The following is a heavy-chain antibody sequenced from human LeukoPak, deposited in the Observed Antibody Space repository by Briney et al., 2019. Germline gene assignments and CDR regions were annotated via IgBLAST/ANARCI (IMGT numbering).Heavy chain of an antibody. Sequence: GGSLRLSCVASGLTFSSYWMHWFRKAPGKGLVWVSHINSDGSSTTYADSVKGRFTISRDNAKNTLYLQMNSLRAEDTAVYYCARDGLAAITFDYWGQGILVTVSS. CDR1: GLTFSSYW. D-gene: IGHD5-24*01. J-gene: IGHJ4*02. CDR3: ARDGLAAITFDY. CDR2: INSDGSST. V-gene: IGHV3-74*01.